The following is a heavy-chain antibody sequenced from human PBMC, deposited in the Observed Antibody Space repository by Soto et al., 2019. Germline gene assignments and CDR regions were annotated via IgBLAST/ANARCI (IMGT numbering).Heavy chain of an antibody. Sequence: VQLVESGGGLVQPGGSLRLSCAASGFTFSGFTMNWVRQTPGRGLEWISYISRGGETIYYADSVKGRFTISRDNAENSLYLQMNSLRDEDTAVYYCASRNLAGCSGTDCLYYFDYWGQGTLVTASS. CDR3: ASRNLAGCSGTDCLYYFDY. CDR2: ISRGGETI. J-gene: IGHJ4*02. V-gene: IGHV3-48*02. CDR1: GFTFSGFT. D-gene: IGHD2-2*01.